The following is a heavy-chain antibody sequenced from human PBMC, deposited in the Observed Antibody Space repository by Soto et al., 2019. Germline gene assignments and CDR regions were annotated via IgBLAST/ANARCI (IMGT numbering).Heavy chain of an antibody. CDR2: IYYSGST. J-gene: IGHJ5*02. D-gene: IGHD2-2*01. V-gene: IGHV4-59*01. CDR3: GRGGVDCSSPSCYGGGGNWFDP. Sequence: QVQLQESGPGLVKPSETLSLTCTVSGGSISSYYWSWIRQPPGKGLEWIGYIYYSGSTNYNPSLKSGVTLSVDTSQDQFSPKLGSVTAADPAGYYCGRGGVDCSSPSCYGGGGNWFDPWGQGTLVTVSS. CDR1: GGSISSYY.